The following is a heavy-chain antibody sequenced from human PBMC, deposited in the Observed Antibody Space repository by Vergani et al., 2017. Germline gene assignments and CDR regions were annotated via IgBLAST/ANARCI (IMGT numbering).Heavy chain of an antibody. CDR1: GYTFTGYY. D-gene: IGHD2-2*01. V-gene: IGHV1-2*02. Sequence: QVQLVQSGAEVKKPGASVKVSCKASGYTFTGYYMHWVRQAPGQGLEWMGWINPNSGGTNYAQKFQGRVTMTRDTSISTAYMELSRLRSDDTAVYYCAREDCSSTSCYVRSYYYMDVWGKGTTVTVSS. CDR2: INPNSGGT. J-gene: IGHJ6*03. CDR3: AREDCSSTSCYVRSYYYMDV.